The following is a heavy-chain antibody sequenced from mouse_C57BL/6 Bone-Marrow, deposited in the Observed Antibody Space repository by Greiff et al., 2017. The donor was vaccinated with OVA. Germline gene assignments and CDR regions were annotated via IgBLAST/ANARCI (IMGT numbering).Heavy chain of an antibody. V-gene: IGHV1-55*01. CDR3: ARGGDGSSVFAY. J-gene: IGHJ3*01. CDR1: GYTFTSYW. Sequence: QVQLQQPGAELVKPGASVKMSCKASGYTFTSYWITWVKQRPGQGLEWIGDIYPGSGSTNYNEKFKSKATLTVDTSSSTAYMQLSSLTSEDSAVYYCARGGDGSSVFAYWGQGTLVTVSA. CDR2: IYPGSGST. D-gene: IGHD1-1*01.